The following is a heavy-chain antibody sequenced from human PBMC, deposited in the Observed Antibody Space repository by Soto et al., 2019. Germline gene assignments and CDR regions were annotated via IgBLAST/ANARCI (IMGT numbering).Heavy chain of an antibody. Sequence: QVQLVQSGPEVKKPGASVKVSCKTSGYTFNSYGISWVRQAPGQGLEWMGWITTDKGKTTYAQKFQGRVTMTTDTSTSTAYMQLRSLRPDDTAVYYCATRSPAFDYWGQGTLVTVSS. J-gene: IGHJ4*02. CDR1: GYTFNSYG. CDR3: ATRSPAFDY. V-gene: IGHV1-18*01. CDR2: ITTDKGKT.